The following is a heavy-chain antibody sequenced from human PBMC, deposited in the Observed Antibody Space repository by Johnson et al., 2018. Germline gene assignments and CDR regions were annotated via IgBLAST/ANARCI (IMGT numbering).Heavy chain of an antibody. CDR3: VSASGITYPYFQH. Sequence: EVELVESGGGLVEPGGSLRLSCAASGFTFSDHYMDWVRQAPGKGLEWVGRTSDKSNSYTPEYAESVKGRFTISRDDSKNSLYLQMNSLKTEDTAVYYCVSASGITYPYFQHWGQGTLVTVSS. CDR1: GFTFSDHY. D-gene: IGHD3-10*01. V-gene: IGHV3-72*01. CDR2: TSDKSNSYTP. J-gene: IGHJ1*01.